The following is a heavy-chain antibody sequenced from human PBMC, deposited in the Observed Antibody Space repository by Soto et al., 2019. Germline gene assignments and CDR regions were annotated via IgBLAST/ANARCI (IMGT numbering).Heavy chain of an antibody. CDR1: GGSISSYY. CDR2: IYYSGST. D-gene: IGHD2-15*01. Sequence: PSETLSLTCTVSGGSISSYYWSWIRQPPGKGLEWIGYIYYSGSTNYNPSLKSRVTISVDTSKNQFSLKLSSVTAADTAVYYCARTATWKGFSAFDIWGQGTMVTVSS. CDR3: ARTATWKGFSAFDI. J-gene: IGHJ3*02. V-gene: IGHV4-59*01.